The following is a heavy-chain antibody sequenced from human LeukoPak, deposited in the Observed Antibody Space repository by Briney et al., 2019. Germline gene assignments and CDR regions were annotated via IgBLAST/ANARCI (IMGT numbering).Heavy chain of an antibody. CDR3: ARVPNGYNWFDS. CDR1: GGSFSGYY. J-gene: IGHJ5*01. Sequence: SETLSLTCAVYGGSFSGYYWSWIRQPPGKGLEWIGEINHSGTTNYNPSLKSRVTISVDTSKNQFSLKLTSVTAADTAVYYCARVPNGYNWFDSWGQGTLVTVSS. CDR2: INHSGTT. D-gene: IGHD4-17*01. V-gene: IGHV4-34*01.